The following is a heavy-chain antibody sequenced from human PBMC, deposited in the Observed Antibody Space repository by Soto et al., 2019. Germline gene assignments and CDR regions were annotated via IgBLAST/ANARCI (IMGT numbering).Heavy chain of an antibody. CDR3: ASQGYCSSTSCDPAPYYYYGMDV. CDR2: IYPGDSDT. CDR1: GYSFTSYW. V-gene: IGHV5-51*01. Sequence: GESLKISCKGSGYSFTSYWIGWVRQMPGKGLEWMGIIYPGDSDTRYSPSLQGQATISADKSISTAYLQWSSLKPSDTATYYCASQGYCSSTSCDPAPYYYYGMDVWGQGTTVTVSS. J-gene: IGHJ6*02. D-gene: IGHD2-2*01.